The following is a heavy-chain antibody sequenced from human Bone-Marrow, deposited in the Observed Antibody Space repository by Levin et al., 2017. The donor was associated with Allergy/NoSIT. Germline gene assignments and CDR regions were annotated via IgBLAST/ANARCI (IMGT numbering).Heavy chain of an antibody. J-gene: IGHJ4*02. D-gene: IGHD5-18*01. Sequence: SCAASGFTFSGNGMHWVRQAPGKGLEWLTLIGYDGTIKNYADSVKGRFIISRDNSKNILYLQMNSLRPEDTAVYYCARFQGGNNNGCFDYWGQGTLVTVSS. CDR3: ARFQGGNNNGCFDY. V-gene: IGHV3-33*01. CDR1: GFTFSGNG. CDR2: IGYDGTIK.